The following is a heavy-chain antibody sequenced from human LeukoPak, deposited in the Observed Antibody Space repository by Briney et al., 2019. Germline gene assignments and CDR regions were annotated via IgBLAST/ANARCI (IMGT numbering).Heavy chain of an antibody. CDR3: ARVIVGATADYYYYYMDV. D-gene: IGHD1-26*01. V-gene: IGHV3-20*01. CDR2: INWSGGTS. Sequence: GGSLRLSCAASGFTFDDYGMSWVRQAPGKGLEWVSSINWSGGTSGYADSVKGRFTISRDNAKNSLYLQMNSLRAEDTALYHCARVIVGATADYYYYYMDVWGKGTTVTISS. CDR1: GFTFDDYG. J-gene: IGHJ6*03.